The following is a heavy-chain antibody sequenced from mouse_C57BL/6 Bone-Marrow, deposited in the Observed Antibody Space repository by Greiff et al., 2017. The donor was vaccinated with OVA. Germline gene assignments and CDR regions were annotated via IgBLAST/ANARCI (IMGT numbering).Heavy chain of an antibody. CDR2: IYPRSGNT. Sequence: VQLQQSGAELARPGASVKLSCKASGYTFTSYGISWVKQRTGQGLEWIGEIYPRSGNTYYNEKFKGKATLTADKSSRTAYMELRSLTSEDAAVYFGANHYYGSSSFAYWGQGTLVTVSA. J-gene: IGHJ3*01. V-gene: IGHV1-81*01. CDR1: GYTFTSYG. D-gene: IGHD1-1*01. CDR3: ANHYYGSSSFAY.